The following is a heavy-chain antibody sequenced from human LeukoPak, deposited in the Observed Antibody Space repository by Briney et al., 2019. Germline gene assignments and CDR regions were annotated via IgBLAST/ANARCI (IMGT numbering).Heavy chain of an antibody. CDR3: ARDTGRIIDY. CDR1: GGSVSSYY. Sequence: SETLSLTCTVSGGSVSSYYWTWIRQHPGKGLGWIGYIYYSENTYYNPSLKSRVTISVDTSKNQFSLKLTSLTAADTAVYFCARDTGRIIDYWGQGTLVTVSS. D-gene: IGHD3-10*01. J-gene: IGHJ4*02. CDR2: IYYSENT. V-gene: IGHV4-31*03.